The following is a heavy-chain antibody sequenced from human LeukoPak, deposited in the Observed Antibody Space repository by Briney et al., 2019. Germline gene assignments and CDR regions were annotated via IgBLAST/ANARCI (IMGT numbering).Heavy chain of an antibody. CDR3: AKDRLSSRDGYNFNY. CDR2: ISVSDDST. CDR1: GFTFSSYA. Sequence: AGGSLRLSCAASGFTFSSYAMTWVRQAPGKGLEWVSAISVSDDSTYYADSVKGRFTISRDNSKNTLYLQMNSLRAEDTAVYYCAKDRLSSRDGYNFNYWGQGTLVTVSS. V-gene: IGHV3-23*01. J-gene: IGHJ4*02. D-gene: IGHD5-24*01.